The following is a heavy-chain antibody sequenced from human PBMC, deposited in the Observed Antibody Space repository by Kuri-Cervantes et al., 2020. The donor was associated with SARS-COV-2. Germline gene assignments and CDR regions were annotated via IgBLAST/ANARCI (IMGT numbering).Heavy chain of an antibody. CDR1: GFTFSSYA. D-gene: IGHD5-24*01. V-gene: IGHV3-23*01. CDR2: ITGSAGRT. CDR3: AKGISVEKARVGEN. Sequence: GESLKISCSASGFTFSSYAMTWVRQAPGKGLEWVSTITGSAGRTNYADSVKGRFTISSDNSKNTMYLQMNSVRAEDTALYYCAKGISVEKARVGENWGQGTLVTVSS. J-gene: IGHJ4*02.